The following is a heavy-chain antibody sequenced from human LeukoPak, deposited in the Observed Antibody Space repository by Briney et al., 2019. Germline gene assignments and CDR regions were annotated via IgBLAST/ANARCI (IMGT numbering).Heavy chain of an antibody. CDR2: IGSAGDT. J-gene: IGHJ4*02. V-gene: IGHV3-13*01. Sequence: GGSLRLSCAASGFAFSSYDMHWVRQAIGQGLEWVSAIGSAGDTYYPGSVKGRFTISRENAKNSLYLQMNSLRAGDTAVYYCATTVAGTRWALGYWGQGTLVTVSS. CDR1: GFAFSSYD. D-gene: IGHD6-19*01. CDR3: ATTVAGTRWALGY.